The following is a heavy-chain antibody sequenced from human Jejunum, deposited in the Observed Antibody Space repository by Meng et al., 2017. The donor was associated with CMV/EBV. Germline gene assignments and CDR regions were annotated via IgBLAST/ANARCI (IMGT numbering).Heavy chain of an antibody. Sequence: SGFSLSNYAMHWVRQAPGKGLEWLAIMSFDGINKYYADSVKGRFTISRDNSKNTLYLQMNSLRVEDTAVYYCARDIYEVVVAGLDVWGQGTTVTVSS. CDR1: GFSLSNYA. D-gene: IGHD2-15*01. CDR3: ARDIYEVVVAGLDV. CDR2: MSFDGINK. V-gene: IGHV3-30*04. J-gene: IGHJ6*02.